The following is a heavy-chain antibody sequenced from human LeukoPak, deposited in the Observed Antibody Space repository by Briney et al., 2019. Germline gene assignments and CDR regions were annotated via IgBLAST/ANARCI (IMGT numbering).Heavy chain of an antibody. J-gene: IGHJ3*02. D-gene: IGHD1-26*01. Sequence: GSLRLSCAASGFITFKKAWMSWVRQPPGKGLEWIGEIYHSGSTNYNPSLKSRVTISVDKSKNQFSLKLSSVTAADTAVYYCARFEGMGATTLDAFDIWGQGTMVTVSS. CDR3: ARFEGMGATTLDAFDI. CDR1: GFITFKKAW. V-gene: IGHV4-4*02. CDR2: IYHSGST.